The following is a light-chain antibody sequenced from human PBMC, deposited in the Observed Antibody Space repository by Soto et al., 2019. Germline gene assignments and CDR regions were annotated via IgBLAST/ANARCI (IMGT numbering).Light chain of an antibody. J-gene: IGKJ1*01. CDR3: QQSYSTPRT. CDR1: QSISSY. CDR2: AAT. Sequence: DIQMTQSPSSLSASVGDRVTITCRASQSISSYLNWYQQKPGKAPKLLIYAATSLQSVVPSRFSGSGSGTDFTLTISSLQPEDVATYYCQQSYSTPRTFGHGTKVEIK. V-gene: IGKV1-39*01.